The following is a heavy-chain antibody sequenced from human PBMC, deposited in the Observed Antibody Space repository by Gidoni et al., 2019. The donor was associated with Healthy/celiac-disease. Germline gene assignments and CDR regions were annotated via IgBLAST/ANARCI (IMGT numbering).Heavy chain of an antibody. J-gene: IGHJ4*02. CDR1: GFTFSSYA. D-gene: IGHD6-19*01. Sequence: QVQLVESGGGVVQPGRSLRLSCAASGFTFSSYAMHWVRQAPGKGLEWVAVISYDGSNKYYADSVKGRFTISRDNSKNTLYLQMNSLRDEDTAVYYCARAKGAKGSGWYEFHYWGQGTLVTVSS. V-gene: IGHV3-30-3*01. CDR3: ARAKGAKGSGWYEFHY. CDR2: ISYDGSNK.